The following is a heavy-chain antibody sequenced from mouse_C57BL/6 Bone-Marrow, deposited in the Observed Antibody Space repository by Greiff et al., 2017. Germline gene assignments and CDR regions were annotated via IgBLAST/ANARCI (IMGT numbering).Heavy chain of an antibody. CDR3: ARSTIVTMRWYFDV. CDR2: IHPNSGST. J-gene: IGHJ1*03. D-gene: IGHD2-5*01. V-gene: IGHV1-64*01. Sequence: VQLQQPGAELVKPGASVKLSCKASGYTFTSYWMHWVKQRPGQGLEWIGMIHPNSGSTNYNEKFKSKATLTVDKSSSTAYMQLSSLTSEDSAVYYCARSTIVTMRWYFDVWGTGTTVTVSS. CDR1: GYTFTSYW.